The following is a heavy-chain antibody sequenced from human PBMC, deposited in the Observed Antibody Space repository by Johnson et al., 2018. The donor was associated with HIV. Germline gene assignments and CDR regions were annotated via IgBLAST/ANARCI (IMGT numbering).Heavy chain of an antibody. CDR2: ISGSGGST. CDR3: ARIPARWYLNDAFDI. V-gene: IGHV3-23*04. Sequence: VQLVESGGGLVKPGGSLRLSCAASGFTFSSYVMSWVRQAPGKGLEWVSAISGSGGSTYYADSVKGSFTISRDNSKNTLYLQMNSLRTEDTAVYYCARIPARWYLNDAFDIWGQGTMVTVSS. D-gene: IGHD6-13*01. CDR1: GFTFSSYV. J-gene: IGHJ3*02.